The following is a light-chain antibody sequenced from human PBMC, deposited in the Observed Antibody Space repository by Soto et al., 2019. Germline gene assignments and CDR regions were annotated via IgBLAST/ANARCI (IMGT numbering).Light chain of an antibody. J-gene: IGKJ4*01. CDR1: QNVATN. CDR3: QQYYHWGLS. CDR2: GSS. Sequence: VMTQSPANLSVSPGEGVTVFCRARQNVATNIAWYQVKPAQAPRLLIYGSSTRATGIPATFSGSGSGTHFSLTISSLQSEDSAVYYCQQYYHWGLSFGGGTKVEI. V-gene: IGKV3D-15*01.